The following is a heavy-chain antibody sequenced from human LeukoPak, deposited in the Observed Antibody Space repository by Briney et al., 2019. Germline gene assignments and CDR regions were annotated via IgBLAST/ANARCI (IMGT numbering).Heavy chain of an antibody. Sequence: GGSLRLSCAASGFTFSNYGMHWVRQAPGKGLEWVAVKSYDGSNKYYADSVKGRFTISRDNSKNTLYLQMNSLRAEDTAVYYCARDLAGHYYGSGSSFDYWGQGTLVTVS. CDR3: ARDLAGHYYGSGSSFDY. CDR2: KSYDGSNK. CDR1: GFTFSNYG. V-gene: IGHV3-30*03. J-gene: IGHJ4*02. D-gene: IGHD3-10*01.